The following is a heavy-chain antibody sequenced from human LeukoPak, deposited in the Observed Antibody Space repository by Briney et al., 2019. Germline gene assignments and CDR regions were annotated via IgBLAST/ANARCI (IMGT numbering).Heavy chain of an antibody. J-gene: IGHJ6*02. CDR2: IKQDGSEK. D-gene: IGHD2/OR15-2a*01. V-gene: IGHV3-7*01. CDR1: GFTFNNYW. CDR3: ARVRYYEDV. Sequence: GGSLRLSCTASGFTFNNYWMSWVRQASGPGLEWVANIKQDGSEKYYVDSVRGRFTISRDNAKNSLFLQMNTLRAEDTAVYYCARVRYYEDVWGQGTTVTVSS.